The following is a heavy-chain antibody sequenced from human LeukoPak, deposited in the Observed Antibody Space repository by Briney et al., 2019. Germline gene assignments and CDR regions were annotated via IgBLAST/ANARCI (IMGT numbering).Heavy chain of an antibody. CDR1: GGSISSYY. J-gene: IGHJ4*02. CDR2: IYYSGST. V-gene: IGHV4-59*08. D-gene: IGHD3-22*01. CDR3: ARQTYYYDSSGYYEVGYFDY. Sequence: SETLSLTCTVSGGSISSYYWSWIRQPPGKGLEWIWYIYYSGSTNYNPSHKSRVTISVDTSKNQFSLKLSSVTAADTAVYYCARQTYYYDSSGYYEVGYFDYWGQGTLVTVSS.